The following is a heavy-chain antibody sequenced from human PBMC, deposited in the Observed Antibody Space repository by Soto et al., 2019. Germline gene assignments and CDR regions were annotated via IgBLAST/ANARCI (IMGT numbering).Heavy chain of an antibody. J-gene: IGHJ1*01. V-gene: IGHV3-30*18. CDR2: ISYDGSNK. CDR1: GFTFSSYG. CDR3: AKDLAYSSSWDEQYFQH. D-gene: IGHD6-13*01. Sequence: GGSLRLSCAASGFTFSSYGMHWVRQAPGKGLEWVAVISYDGSNKYYADSVKGRFTISRDNSKNTLYLQMNSLRAEDTAVYYCAKDLAYSSSWDEQYFQHWGQGTLVTVSS.